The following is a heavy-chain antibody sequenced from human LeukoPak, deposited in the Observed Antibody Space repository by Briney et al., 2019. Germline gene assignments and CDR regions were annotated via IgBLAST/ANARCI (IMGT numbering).Heavy chain of an antibody. CDR1: GYTLTIYY. Sequence: ASVKVSCKASGYTLTIYYIHWVRQAPGQGLEWMGWMNPNSGGTTNAQKFQGRVTMTRATSISTAYMELSRLRSEYTPVYYCSTVGFRDNFDYWGQGTLVTVSS. CDR2: MNPNSGGT. D-gene: IGHD5-24*01. CDR3: STVGFRDNFDY. J-gene: IGHJ4*02. V-gene: IGHV1-2*02.